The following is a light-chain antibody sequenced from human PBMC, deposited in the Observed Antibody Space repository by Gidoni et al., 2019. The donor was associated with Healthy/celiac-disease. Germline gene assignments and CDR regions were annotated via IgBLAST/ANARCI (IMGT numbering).Light chain of an antibody. J-gene: IGKJ1*01. CDR1: QSISSY. V-gene: IGKV1-39*01. CDR2: AAS. CDR3: QQSYSTPWT. Sequence: DIQMTQSPSSLSASVGDRVTITCRASQSISSYLNWYQQKPGKAPKLLIYAASSLQSGVPSRFSGSGSGTDFTLTISSLQPEDVAIYYCQQSYSTPWTFXXXTKVEIK.